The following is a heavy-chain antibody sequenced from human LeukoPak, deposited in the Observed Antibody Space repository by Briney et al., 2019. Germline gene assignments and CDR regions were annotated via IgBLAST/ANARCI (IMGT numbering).Heavy chain of an antibody. V-gene: IGHV3-7*01. CDR3: ARRSSSGWYPDYYYYYMDV. J-gene: IGHJ6*03. Sequence: GGLRLSCAASEFTFSNYWMSWVRQAPGKGLEWVANIKEDGSEKYYVDSVKGRFTISRDNSKNTLYLKMNSLRGEDTAVYYCARRSSSGWYPDYYYYYMDVWGKGTTVTISS. D-gene: IGHD6-19*01. CDR1: EFTFSNYW. CDR2: IKEDGSEK.